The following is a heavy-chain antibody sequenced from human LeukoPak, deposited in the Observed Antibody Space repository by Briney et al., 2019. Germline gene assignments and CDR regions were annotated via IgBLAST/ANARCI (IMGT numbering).Heavy chain of an antibody. V-gene: IGHV7-4-1*02. CDR3: ARGIAVAGIGTGYYFDY. CDR2: IHTHTGNP. D-gene: IGHD6-19*01. Sequence: GASVKVSCKASGDTFNNYAMNWVRQAPGQGLEWMGWIHTHTGNPTSAQGFTGRFVFSLDTSVSTAYLQISSLKAEDTAVYYCARGIAVAGIGTGYYFDYWGQGALVTVSS. CDR1: GDTFNNYA. J-gene: IGHJ4*02.